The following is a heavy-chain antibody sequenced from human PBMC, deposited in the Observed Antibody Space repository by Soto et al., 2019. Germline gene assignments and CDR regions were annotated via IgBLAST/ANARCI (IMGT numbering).Heavy chain of an antibody. Sequence: SETLSLTCTVSGGSISRYYWSWIRQPPGKGLEWIGYIYYSGSTNYNPSLKSRVNISVDTSKNQFSLKLSSVTAADTAVYYCASGWYSSSSPHDYYYGMDVWGQGTTVTVSS. CDR1: GGSISRYY. D-gene: IGHD6-6*01. CDR2: IYYSGST. CDR3: ASGWYSSSSPHDYYYGMDV. J-gene: IGHJ6*02. V-gene: IGHV4-59*01.